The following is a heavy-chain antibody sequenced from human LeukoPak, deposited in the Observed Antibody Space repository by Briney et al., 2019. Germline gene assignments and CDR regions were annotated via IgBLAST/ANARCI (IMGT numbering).Heavy chain of an antibody. CDR2: IYSGGST. CDR3: ARTNWNDADY. J-gene: IGHJ4*02. CDR1: GFTVSSNY. V-gene: IGHV3-66*02. Sequence: GGSLRLSCAASGFTVSSNYMSWLRQAPGKGLEWVSVIYSGGSTYYADSVKGRFTISRDNSKNTLYLQMNSLRAEDTAVYYCARTNWNDADYWGQGTLVTVSS. D-gene: IGHD1-1*01.